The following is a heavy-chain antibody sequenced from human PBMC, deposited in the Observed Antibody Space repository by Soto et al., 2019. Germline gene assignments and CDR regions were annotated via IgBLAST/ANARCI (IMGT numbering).Heavy chain of an antibody. Sequence: LSLTCAASGFTFSSYSMNWVRQAPGKGLEWVSYISSSSSTIYYADSVKGRFTISRDNAKNSLYLQMNSLRAEDTAVYYCARVMGVVVPAAAYWGQGTLVTVSS. D-gene: IGHD2-2*01. V-gene: IGHV3-48*01. J-gene: IGHJ4*02. CDR2: ISSSSSTI. CDR3: ARVMGVVVPAAAY. CDR1: GFTFSSYS.